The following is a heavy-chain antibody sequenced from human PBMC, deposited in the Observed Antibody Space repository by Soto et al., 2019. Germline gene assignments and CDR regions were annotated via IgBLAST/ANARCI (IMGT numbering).Heavy chain of an antibody. CDR3: ARVHNDFWSGYYTYNWFDP. J-gene: IGHJ5*02. D-gene: IGHD3-3*01. CDR2: ISAYNGNT. Sequence: GASVKVSCKASGYTFTSYGISWVRQAPGQGLEWMGWISAYNGNTNYAQKLQGRVTMTTDTSTSTAYMELRSLRSDDTAVYYCARVHNDFWSGYYTYNWFDPWGQGTLVTVSS. CDR1: GYTFTSYG. V-gene: IGHV1-18*01.